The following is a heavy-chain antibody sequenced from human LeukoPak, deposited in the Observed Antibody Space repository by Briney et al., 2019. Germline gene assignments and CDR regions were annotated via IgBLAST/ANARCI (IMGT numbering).Heavy chain of an antibody. CDR1: GLTFINAW. CDR2: IRSTTDGGTP. V-gene: IGHV3-15*01. J-gene: IGHJ4*02. CDR3: TSGVGTLDY. D-gene: IGHD1-14*01. Sequence: GGSLRLSCAASGLTFINAWMTWVRQAPGKGLEWVGRIRSTTDGGTPDYATPVKGRFTISRDDSKNTLYLQMNSLKTEDTAVYYCTSGVGTLDYWGQGALVTVSS.